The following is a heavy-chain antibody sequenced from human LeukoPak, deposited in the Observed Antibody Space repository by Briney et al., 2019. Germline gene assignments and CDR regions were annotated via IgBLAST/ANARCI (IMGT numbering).Heavy chain of an antibody. V-gene: IGHV1-18*01. J-gene: IGHJ1*01. D-gene: IGHD1-1*01. CDR2: ISAYNGNT. Sequence: ASVKVSCKASGGTFSSYATSWVRQAPGQGLEWMGWISAYNGNTNNAQKLQGRVTMTTDTSTSTAYMELRSLRSDDTAVYYCARVEDAEYFQHWGQGTLVTVSS. CDR3: ARVEDAEYFQH. CDR1: GGTFSSYA.